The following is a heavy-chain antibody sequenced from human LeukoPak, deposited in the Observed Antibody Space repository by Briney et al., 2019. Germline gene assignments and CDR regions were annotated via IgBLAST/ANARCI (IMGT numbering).Heavy chain of an antibody. CDR1: GFAFSSYS. J-gene: IGHJ6*04. Sequence: GGSLRLSCAASGFAFSSYSMNWVRQAPGKGLEWISYIRSSSRTIYYADSVKGRFTISRDNAKNSPYLQMNSLRAEDTAVYYCAELGITMIGGVWGKGTTVTISS. CDR3: AELGITMIGGV. D-gene: IGHD3-10*02. V-gene: IGHV3-48*04. CDR2: IRSSSRTI.